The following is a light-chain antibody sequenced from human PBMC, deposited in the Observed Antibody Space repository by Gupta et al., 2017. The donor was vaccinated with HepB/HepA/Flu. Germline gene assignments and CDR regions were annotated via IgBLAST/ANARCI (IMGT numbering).Light chain of an antibody. V-gene: IGLV4-69*01. CDR3: QAWDTGILV. J-gene: IGLJ1*01. Sequence: QLLLPPSPSSSASLGASVKLTCTLSSGHSSNAVAWHQQQPEKGPRYLMRLNNDGSHIKGDGIPDRFSGSSSGAERYLTISNLQSEDEADYYCQAWDTGILVFGTGTTVTVL. CDR1: SGHSSNA. CDR2: LNNDGSH.